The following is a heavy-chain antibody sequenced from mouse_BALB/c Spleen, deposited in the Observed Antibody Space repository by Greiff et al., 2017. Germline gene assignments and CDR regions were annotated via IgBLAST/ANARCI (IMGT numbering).Heavy chain of an antibody. J-gene: IGHJ2*01. CDR1: GYSITSGYY. D-gene: IGHD2-4*01. V-gene: IGHV3-6*02. CDR3: ARGIYYDYDGRGFDY. Sequence: EVQLQESGPDLVKPSQSLSLTCSVTGYSITSGYYWNWIRQFPGNKLEWMGYISYDGSNNYNPSLKNRISITRDTSKNQFFLKLNSVTTEDTATYYCARGIYYDYDGRGFDYWGQGTTLTVSS. CDR2: ISYDGSN.